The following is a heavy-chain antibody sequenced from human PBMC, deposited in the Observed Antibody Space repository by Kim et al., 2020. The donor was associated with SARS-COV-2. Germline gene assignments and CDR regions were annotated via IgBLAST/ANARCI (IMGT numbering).Heavy chain of an antibody. D-gene: IGHD3-10*01. J-gene: IGHJ5*02. V-gene: IGHV3-11*06. Sequence: DSVKSRCTISRDKAKNSLYLQRNSLGAEDTAVYYCARDRGLLLWFGELLPWGQGTLVTVSS. CDR3: ARDRGLLLWFGELLP.